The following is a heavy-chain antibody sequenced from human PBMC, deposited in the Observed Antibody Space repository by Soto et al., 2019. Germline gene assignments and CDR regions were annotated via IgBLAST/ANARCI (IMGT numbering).Heavy chain of an antibody. J-gene: IGHJ4*02. Sequence: GGSLILSCATSGFTFSSYAMSWVRQAPGKGLEWVSAISGSGDATYYAASVKGRFSIFRDNSKNTLYLQMNSLKADDTAVFYCAIPTGLEVTGQEYWGEGNLGTVYS. D-gene: IGHD6-19*01. CDR2: ISGSGDAT. CDR3: AIPTGLEVTGQEY. V-gene: IGHV3-23*01. CDR1: GFTFSSYA.